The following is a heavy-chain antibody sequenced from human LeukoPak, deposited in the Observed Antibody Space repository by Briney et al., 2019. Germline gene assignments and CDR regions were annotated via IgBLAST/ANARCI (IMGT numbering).Heavy chain of an antibody. D-gene: IGHD6-19*01. CDR2: ISPTSGYT. V-gene: IGHV3-11*06. CDR1: GFTFGDYA. J-gene: IGHJ4*02. Sequence: GGSLRLSCTASGFTFGDYAMSWIRQAPGKGLEWLSYISPTSGYTPYADSAKGRFTTSRDNAKNSLYLQMNSLRAEDTAVYYCAKYQRQWLPKGGFDYWGQGTLVTVSS. CDR3: AKYQRQWLPKGGFDY.